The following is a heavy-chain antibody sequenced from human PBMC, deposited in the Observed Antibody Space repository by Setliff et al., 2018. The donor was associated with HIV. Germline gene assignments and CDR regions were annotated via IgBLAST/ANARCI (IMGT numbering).Heavy chain of an antibody. CDR2: ISSSGTT. D-gene: IGHD2-15*01. V-gene: IGHV4-4*09. Sequence: SETLSLTCTVSGGSISNYDWTWIRQPPGKALQWIGYISSSGTTNYNPSLRSRVTISIETSNTHFSLWLRSVTAADTATYFCARLGRAIDDGGSSLRLDFWGQGMLVTVSS. CDR1: GGSISNYD. CDR3: ARLGRAIDDGGSSLRLDF. J-gene: IGHJ4*02.